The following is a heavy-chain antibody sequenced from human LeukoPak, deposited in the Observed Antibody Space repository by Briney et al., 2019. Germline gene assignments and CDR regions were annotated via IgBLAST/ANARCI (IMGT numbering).Heavy chain of an antibody. Sequence: PGGSLRLSCSASGFTFSDYYMSWIRQAPGKGLEWVAVISYDGNNKYYADSVKGRFTISRDNSKKTLYLQMNSLRAEDTAVYYCARDGYNEEDWYFDLWGRGILVTVSS. CDR3: ARDGYNEEDWYFDL. CDR1: GFTFSDYY. V-gene: IGHV3-30-3*01. J-gene: IGHJ2*01. D-gene: IGHD5-24*01. CDR2: ISYDGNNK.